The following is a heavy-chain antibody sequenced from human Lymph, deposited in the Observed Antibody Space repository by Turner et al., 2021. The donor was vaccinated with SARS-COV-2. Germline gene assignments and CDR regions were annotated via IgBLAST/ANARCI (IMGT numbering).Heavy chain of an antibody. V-gene: IGHV3-30-3*01. CDR1: GFTFSSYA. Sequence: QVQLVESGGGGVQPGRSLRLYCVASGFTFSSYASHWVRQAPGKGLEWVAVISYDGSSKFHADSVKGRFTISRDNSKNTLYLQMNSLRAEDTAVYYCARDALKKEVADTSDNWFDPWGQGTLVTVSS. D-gene: IGHD6-19*01. CDR3: ARDALKKEVADTSDNWFDP. CDR2: ISYDGSSK. J-gene: IGHJ5*02.